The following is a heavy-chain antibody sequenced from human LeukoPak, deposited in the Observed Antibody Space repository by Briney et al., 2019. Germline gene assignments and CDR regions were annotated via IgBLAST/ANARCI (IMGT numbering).Heavy chain of an antibody. CDR1: GGSFSGYY. CDR3: ARGTARGDYFDY. CDR2: INHSGST. Sequence: SETLSLTCAVYGGSFSGYYWSWIRQPPGKGLEWIGEINHSGSTNYNPSLKSRVTISVDTSKNQFSLKLSSVTAADTAVYYCARGTARGDYFDYWGQGTLVTVSS. D-gene: IGHD2-21*02. V-gene: IGHV4-34*01. J-gene: IGHJ4*02.